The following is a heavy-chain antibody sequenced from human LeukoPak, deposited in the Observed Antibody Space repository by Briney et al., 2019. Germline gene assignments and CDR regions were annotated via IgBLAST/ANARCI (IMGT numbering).Heavy chain of an antibody. CDR1: GGSISSYY. J-gene: IGHJ3*02. CDR3: ARPGSSWSRRNDAFDI. V-gene: IGHV4-4*09. D-gene: IGHD6-13*01. Sequence: SETLSLTCTVSGGSISSYYWSWIRQPPGKGLEWTGYIYTSGSTDYNPSLKSRVTISVDTSKNQFSLKLSSVTAADTAVYYCARPGSSWSRRNDAFDIWGQGTMVTVSS. CDR2: IYTSGST.